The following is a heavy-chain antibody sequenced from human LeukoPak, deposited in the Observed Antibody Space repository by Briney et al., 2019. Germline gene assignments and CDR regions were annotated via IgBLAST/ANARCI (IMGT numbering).Heavy chain of an antibody. CDR2: ISSTASSI. CDR1: EFTFSSYS. Sequence: GGSLRLSCAASEFTFSSYSMSWVRQAPGKGLEWVSYISSTASSIYYADAVKGPLTISRDNAKNSLYLQMNSMRAEDTAVYYCARDVTYHGGDWFDPWGQGTLVTVSS. V-gene: IGHV3-48*04. CDR3: ARDVTYHGGDWFDP. J-gene: IGHJ5*02. D-gene: IGHD4-23*01.